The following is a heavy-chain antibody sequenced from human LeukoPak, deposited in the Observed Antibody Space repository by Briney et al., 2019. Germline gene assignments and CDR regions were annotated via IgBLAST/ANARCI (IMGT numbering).Heavy chain of an antibody. J-gene: IGHJ4*02. CDR2: IYTSGST. V-gene: IGHV4-38-2*02. CDR3: ARDFHDYGDYVIDY. Sequence: SETLSLTCTVSGYSISSGYYWGWIRQPPGKGLEWIGSIYTSGSTNYNPSLKSRVTMSVDTSKNQFSLKLSSVTAADTAVYYCARDFHDYGDYVIDYWGQGTLVTVSS. D-gene: IGHD4-17*01. CDR1: GYSISSGYY.